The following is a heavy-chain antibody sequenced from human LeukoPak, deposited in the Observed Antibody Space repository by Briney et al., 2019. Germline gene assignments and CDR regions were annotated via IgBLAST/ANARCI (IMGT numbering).Heavy chain of an antibody. D-gene: IGHD2-21*01. CDR3: ATAKTPDEHRGAFDV. Sequence: GGSLRLSCAASGFTVSRNFRSWVRQAPGKGLEWVAAIYSRGTTHYAESVKGRFTMSRDNSKNTLYLQMNSLRVEDTAAYYCATAKTPDEHRGAFDVWGQGTMVTVSS. J-gene: IGHJ3*01. CDR1: GFTVSRNF. CDR2: IYSRGTT. V-gene: IGHV3-53*01.